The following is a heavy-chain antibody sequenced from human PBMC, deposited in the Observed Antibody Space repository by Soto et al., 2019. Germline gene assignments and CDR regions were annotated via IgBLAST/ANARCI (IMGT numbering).Heavy chain of an antibody. V-gene: IGHV1-2*02. CDR2: INPNSGGT. CDR1: GYTFTGYY. J-gene: IGHJ4*02. Sequence: QVQLVQSGAEVKKPGASVKVSCKASGYTFTGYYMYWVRQAPGQGLEWMGWINPNSGGTNYAQKFQGRVTMTRDTSISTAYMELSRLRSDDTAVYYCARVRRYTSEYSSSMGYWGQGTLVTVSS. D-gene: IGHD6-6*01. CDR3: ARVRRYTSEYSSSMGY.